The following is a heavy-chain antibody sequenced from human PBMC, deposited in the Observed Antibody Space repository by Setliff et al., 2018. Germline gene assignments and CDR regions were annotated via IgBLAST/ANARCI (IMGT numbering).Heavy chain of an antibody. CDR1: GGSFSGYY. CDR3: ARDLGFGPSYRYGSGYGMDV. Sequence: SETLSLTCAVYGGSFSGYYWSWIRQPPGKGLEWIGEINHSGSTNDNPSLKSRVTMSVDTSKNQFSLKLSSVTAADTAMYYCARDLGFGPSYRYGSGYGMDVWGQGTTVTVSS. CDR2: INHSGST. J-gene: IGHJ6*02. V-gene: IGHV4-34*01. D-gene: IGHD3-10*01.